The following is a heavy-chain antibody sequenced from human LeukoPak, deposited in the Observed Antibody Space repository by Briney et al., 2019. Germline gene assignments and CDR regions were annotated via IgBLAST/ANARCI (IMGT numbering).Heavy chain of an antibody. CDR3: AREGYDTGFDY. CDR2: IWYDGSNK. J-gene: IGHJ4*02. CDR1: GFTFSSYG. Sequence: QAGGSLRLSCAASGFTFSSYGMHWVRQAPGKGLEWVAVIWYDGSNKDYADSVKGRFTISRDNSKNTLYLQVNSLRAEDTAVYYCAREGYDTGFDYWGQGTLVTVSS. D-gene: IGHD3-22*01. V-gene: IGHV3-33*01.